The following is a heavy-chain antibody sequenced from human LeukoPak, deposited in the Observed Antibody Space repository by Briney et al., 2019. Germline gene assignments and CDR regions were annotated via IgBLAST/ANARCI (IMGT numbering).Heavy chain of an antibody. Sequence: ASVKVSCKASGYTFTSYAMHWARQAPGQRLEWMGWINAGNGNTKYSQKFQGRVTITRDTSASTAYMELSSLRSEDTAVYYCARARIAVAGTYPDYWGQGTLVTVSS. CDR1: GYTFTSYA. J-gene: IGHJ4*02. CDR3: ARARIAVAGTYPDY. V-gene: IGHV1-3*01. CDR2: INAGNGNT. D-gene: IGHD6-19*01.